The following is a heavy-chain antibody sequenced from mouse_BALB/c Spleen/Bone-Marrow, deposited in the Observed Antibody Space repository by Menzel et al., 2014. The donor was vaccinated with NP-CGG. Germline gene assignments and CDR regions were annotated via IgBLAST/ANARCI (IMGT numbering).Heavy chain of an antibody. V-gene: IGHV1S81*02. D-gene: IGHD1-1*01. CDR1: GYTFTGYW. Sequence: QVQLQQSGADLVKPGASVKLSCTASGYTFTGYWMHWVKKRPGQSLEWIGEINPSNGRTNYNEKFKRMATPTVDKSSITAYTQLSSLTSEDSAVFYCARLIYVSSDIVDFCGVGTPLTVSS. CDR2: INPSNGRT. CDR3: ARLIYVSSDIVDF. J-gene: IGHJ4*01.